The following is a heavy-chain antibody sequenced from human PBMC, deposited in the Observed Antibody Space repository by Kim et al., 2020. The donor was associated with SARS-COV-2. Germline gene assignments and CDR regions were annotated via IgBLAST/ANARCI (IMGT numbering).Heavy chain of an antibody. Sequence: GGSLRLSCAASGFTFSSYAMHWVRQAPGKGLEWVAVISYDGSNKYYADSVKGRFTISRYNSKNTLYLQMNSLRAEDTAVYYCARAPGSYRSPFDYWGQGTLVTVSS. CDR1: GFTFSSYA. V-gene: IGHV3-30*04. CDR2: ISYDGSNK. CDR3: ARAPGSYRSPFDY. J-gene: IGHJ4*02. D-gene: IGHD3-16*02.